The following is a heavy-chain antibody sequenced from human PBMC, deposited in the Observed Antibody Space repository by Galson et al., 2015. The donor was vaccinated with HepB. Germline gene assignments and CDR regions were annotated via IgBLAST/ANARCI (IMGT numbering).Heavy chain of an antibody. CDR3: AKTLRNWNYGPDLDY. Sequence: SLRLSCAASGFTFSSYGMHWVRQAPGKGLEWVAVISYDGSNKYYADSVKGRFTISRDNSKNTLYLQMNSLRAEDTAVYYCAKTLRNWNYGPDLDYWGQGTLVTVSS. V-gene: IGHV3-30*18. D-gene: IGHD1-7*01. CDR2: ISYDGSNK. CDR1: GFTFSSYG. J-gene: IGHJ4*02.